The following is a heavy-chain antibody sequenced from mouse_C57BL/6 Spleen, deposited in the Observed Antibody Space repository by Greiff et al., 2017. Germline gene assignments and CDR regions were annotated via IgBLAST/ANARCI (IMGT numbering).Heavy chain of an antibody. V-gene: IGHV1-20*01. J-gene: IGHJ2*01. Sequence: VQLQQSGPELVKPGDSVKISCKASGYSFTGYFMNWVMQSHGKSLEWIGRINPYNGDTFYNQKFKGKATLTVDKSSSTAHMELLSLTSEVSAVYYCSRYDSYDGYPYFDYWGQGTTLTVSS. CDR3: SRYDSYDGYPYFDY. CDR1: GYSFTGYF. CDR2: INPYNGDT. D-gene: IGHD2-3*01.